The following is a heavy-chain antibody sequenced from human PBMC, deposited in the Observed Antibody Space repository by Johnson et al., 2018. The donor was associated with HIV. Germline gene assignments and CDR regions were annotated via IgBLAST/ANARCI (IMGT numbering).Heavy chain of an antibody. V-gene: IGHV3-30*18. Sequence: QMQLVESGGGLVQPGGSLRLSCAASGFTFSDHYMDWVRQAPGKGLEWVAVISYDGSHKYSADFVKGRFTISRDTSKKSVFLQMNNLRPEDTAVYYCAKETRDSRDCSGGSCPDGFDIWGQGTKVIVSS. CDR1: GFTFSDHY. CDR3: AKETRDSRDCSGGSCPDGFDI. CDR2: ISYDGSHK. D-gene: IGHD2-15*01. J-gene: IGHJ3*02.